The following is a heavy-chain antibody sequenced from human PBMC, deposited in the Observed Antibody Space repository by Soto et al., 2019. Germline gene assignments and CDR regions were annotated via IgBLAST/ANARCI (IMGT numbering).Heavy chain of an antibody. V-gene: IGHV3-64*01. Sequence: RFTISRDNSKNTLYLQMGSLRPEDMAVYYCARPIAAAGGNWFDPWGQGTLVTVSS. CDR3: ARPIAAAGGNWFDP. D-gene: IGHD6-13*01. J-gene: IGHJ5*02.